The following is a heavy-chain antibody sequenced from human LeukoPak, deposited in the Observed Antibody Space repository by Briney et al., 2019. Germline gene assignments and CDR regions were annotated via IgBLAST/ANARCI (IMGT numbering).Heavy chain of an antibody. Sequence: GASVKVSCKASGYTFTVYYMYWMRQAPGQGLEWMGRINPNSGDTDYAQNFQGRVTMTRDTSISTAYMELTNLRSDDTAVYYCARGYCSGGTCYLVENWFDPWGQGTLVTVSS. D-gene: IGHD2-15*01. J-gene: IGHJ5*02. V-gene: IGHV1-2*06. CDR1: GYTFTVYY. CDR2: INPNSGDT. CDR3: ARGYCSGGTCYLVENWFDP.